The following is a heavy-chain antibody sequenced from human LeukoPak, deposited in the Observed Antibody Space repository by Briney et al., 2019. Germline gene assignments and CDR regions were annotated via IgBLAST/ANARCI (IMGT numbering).Heavy chain of an antibody. CDR1: GFTFSIFA. Sequence: GGSLRLSCAASGFTFSIFAMNWVRQAPGKGLEWLSYISSSSNTMYYADSVKGRFTISRDNAENSLYLQMNSLRAEDTAVYYCAKDLAVAGTSDGYWGQGTLVTVSS. J-gene: IGHJ4*02. CDR2: ISSSSNTM. CDR3: AKDLAVAGTSDGY. V-gene: IGHV3-48*01. D-gene: IGHD6-19*01.